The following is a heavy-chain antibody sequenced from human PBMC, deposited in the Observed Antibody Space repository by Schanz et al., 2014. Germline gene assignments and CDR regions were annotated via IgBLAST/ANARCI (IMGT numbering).Heavy chain of an antibody. Sequence: VQLLESGGGLVQPGGSLRLSCAASGFNFSDYAMCWVRQAPGKGLEWVAILWHDGSKKYYADSVKGRFTVSRDNSKNTLYLQMSSLRAEDTGLYFCARGGSGSHYRLDYWGQGTLXTVSS. D-gene: IGHD1-26*01. J-gene: IGHJ4*02. CDR3: ARGGSGSHYRLDY. V-gene: IGHV3-33*08. CDR2: LWHDGSKK. CDR1: GFNFSDYA.